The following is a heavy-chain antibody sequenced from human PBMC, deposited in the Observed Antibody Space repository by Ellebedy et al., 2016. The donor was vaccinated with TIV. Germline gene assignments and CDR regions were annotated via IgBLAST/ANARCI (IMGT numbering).Heavy chain of an antibody. CDR2: ISHDGSRE. CDR1: EFTFLDYG. D-gene: IGHD4-17*01. Sequence: PGGSLRLSCEASEFTFLDYGMQWVRQAPGKGLEWVAVISHDGSREYYADSVKGRFTITRDNSKNTLFLQMDRLRAEDTAVYYCAKEATVRKSSYFDSWGQGTLVTVSS. J-gene: IGHJ4*02. V-gene: IGHV3-30*18. CDR3: AKEATVRKSSYFDS.